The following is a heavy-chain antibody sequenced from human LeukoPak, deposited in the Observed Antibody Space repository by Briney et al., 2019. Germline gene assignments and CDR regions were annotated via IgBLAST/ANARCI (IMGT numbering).Heavy chain of an antibody. Sequence: PSETLSLTCTVSGGSISSGDYYWTWTRQPPGKGLEWIGEISHNGSTNYNPSLKSRVTISLDTSKNQFSLKLNSVTAADTAVFYCARGGLWGGGYNYWGRGTLVTVSS. CDR2: ISHNGST. J-gene: IGHJ4*02. CDR1: GGSISSGDYY. CDR3: ARGGLWGGGYNY. V-gene: IGHV4-39*07. D-gene: IGHD5-12*01.